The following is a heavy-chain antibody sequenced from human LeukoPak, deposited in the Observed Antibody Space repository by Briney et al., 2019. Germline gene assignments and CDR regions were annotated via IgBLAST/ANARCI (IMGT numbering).Heavy chain of an antibody. CDR2: IYYSGST. Sequence: PSETLSLTCTVSGGSISSYYWSWIRQPPGKGLEWIGYIYYSGSTNYNPSLKSRVTIPVDTSKNQFSLKLSSVTAADTAVYYCARSTPRYSSSWYAGMDVWGQGTTVTVSS. CDR3: ARSTPRYSSSWYAGMDV. D-gene: IGHD6-13*01. J-gene: IGHJ6*02. V-gene: IGHV4-59*01. CDR1: GGSISSYY.